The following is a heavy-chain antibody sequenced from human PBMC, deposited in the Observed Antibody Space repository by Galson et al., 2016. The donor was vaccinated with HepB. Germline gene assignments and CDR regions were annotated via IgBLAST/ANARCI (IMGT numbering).Heavy chain of an antibody. CDR2: VNQDGSEK. V-gene: IGHV3-7*03. D-gene: IGHD2-15*01. J-gene: IGHJ1*01. CDR1: RFAFTTFW. Sequence: SLRLSCATSRFAFTTFWMNWVRQTPENGLEWVANVNQDGSEKYYVDSVRGRFTISRDNAENSLHLQMNSLFAEDTAVYYRAASVGAAGGTRYFQYWGQGTLVTVSS. CDR3: AASVGAAGGTRYFQY.